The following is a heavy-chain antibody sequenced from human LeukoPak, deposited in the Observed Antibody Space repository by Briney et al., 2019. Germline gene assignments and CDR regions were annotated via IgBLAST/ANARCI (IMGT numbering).Heavy chain of an antibody. CDR3: AREGLCGDYVWSLDY. CDR2: IYYSGST. J-gene: IGHJ4*02. Sequence: PSETLSLTCTVSGGSVSSGSYYWSWIRQPPGKGLEWIGYIYYSGSTNYNPSLKSRVTISVDTSKNQFSLKLSSVTAADTAVYYCAREGLCGDYVWSLDYWGQGTLVTVSS. V-gene: IGHV4-61*01. CDR1: GGSVSSGSYY. D-gene: IGHD4-17*01.